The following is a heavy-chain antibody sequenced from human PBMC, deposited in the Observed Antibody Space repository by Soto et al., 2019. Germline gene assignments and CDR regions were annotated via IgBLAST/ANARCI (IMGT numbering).Heavy chain of an antibody. Sequence: QLYLQESGPGLVKPSETLSLTCTVYGGSISSSAFSWGWIRQSPGKKLEWIGGIYYSGTTYYNPSLKSRVTISVDTSKNQFSLRLDSVTAADTAMYYCARQGVVEATRWFAPWGQGTLVTVSS. CDR2: IYYSGTT. CDR1: GGSISSSAFS. J-gene: IGHJ5*02. CDR3: ARQGVVEATRWFAP. D-gene: IGHD3-22*01. V-gene: IGHV4-39*01.